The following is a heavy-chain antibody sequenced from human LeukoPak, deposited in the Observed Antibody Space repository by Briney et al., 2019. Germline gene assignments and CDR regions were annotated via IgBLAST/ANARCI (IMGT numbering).Heavy chain of an antibody. Sequence: SETLSLTCTVSGGSISSSSYYWGWIRQPPGKGREWIVSIYYSGGTYYNPSLKSRVTISVDTSKNQFSLKLISVTAADTAVYYCARQTGLWLIRDHAFDIWGQGTIVTVSS. CDR1: GGSISSSSYY. CDR2: IYYSGGT. CDR3: ARQTGLWLIRDHAFDI. V-gene: IGHV4-39*01. J-gene: IGHJ3*02. D-gene: IGHD6-19*01.